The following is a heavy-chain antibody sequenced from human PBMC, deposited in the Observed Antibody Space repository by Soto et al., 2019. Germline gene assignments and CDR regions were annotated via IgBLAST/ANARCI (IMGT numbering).Heavy chain of an antibody. CDR2: ISGSGGST. Sequence: PGGSLRLSCAASGFTFSSYAMSWVRQAPGKGLEWASAISGSGGSTYYADSVKGRFTISRDNSKNTLYLQMNSLRAEDTAVYYCAKGGFYYDILTGYSNPPYYFDYWGHGTLVTVSS. CDR3: AKGGFYYDILTGYSNPPYYFDY. CDR1: GFTFSSYA. V-gene: IGHV3-23*01. J-gene: IGHJ4*01. D-gene: IGHD3-9*01.